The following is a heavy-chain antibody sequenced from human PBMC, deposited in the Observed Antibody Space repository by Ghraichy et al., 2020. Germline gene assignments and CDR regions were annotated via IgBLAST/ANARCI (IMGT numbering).Heavy chain of an antibody. CDR3: ARDRRAVDAIYDAFDI. D-gene: IGHD6-19*01. V-gene: IGHV3-30*04. CDR1: GFTFRSHA. Sequence: GGSLRLSCAASGFTFRSHAMPWVRQAPGKGLEWLAVVWYDGSNKYYADSVKGRFTISRDNSKNTLYLQMNSLRAEDTAVYYCARDRRAVDAIYDAFDIWGQGTMVTVSS. J-gene: IGHJ3*02. CDR2: VWYDGSNK.